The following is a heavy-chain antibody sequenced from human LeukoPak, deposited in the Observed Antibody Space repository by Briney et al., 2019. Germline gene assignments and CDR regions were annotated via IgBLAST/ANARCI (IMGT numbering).Heavy chain of an antibody. V-gene: IGHV3-21*01. CDR3: ARESLQRYSYGSHDY. D-gene: IGHD5-18*01. CDR2: ISSSSNYI. CDR1: GFTFSSYS. J-gene: IGHJ4*02. Sequence: GGSLRLSCAASGFTFSSYSMNWVRQAPGKGLEWVSSISSSSNYIYYADSVKGRFTISRDNAKNSLYLQMNSLRAEDTAVYYCARESLQRYSYGSHDYWGQGTLVTVSS.